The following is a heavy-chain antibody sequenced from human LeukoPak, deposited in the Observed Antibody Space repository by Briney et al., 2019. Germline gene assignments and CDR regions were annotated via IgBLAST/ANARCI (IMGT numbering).Heavy chain of an antibody. CDR1: GFTFSSYW. CDR2: IKQDGSEK. D-gene: IGHD4-17*01. CDR3: ARATYYGDYEENI. V-gene: IGHV3-7*01. J-gene: IGHJ3*02. Sequence: PGGSLRLSCAASGFTFSSYWMSWVRQAPGKGLEWVANIKQDGSEKYYVDSLKGRFTISRDNAKNSLYLQMNSLIAEDTAVYYCARATYYGDYEENIWGQGTMVTVSS.